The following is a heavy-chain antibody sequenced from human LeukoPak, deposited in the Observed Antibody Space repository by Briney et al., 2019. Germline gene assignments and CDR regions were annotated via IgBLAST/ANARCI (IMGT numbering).Heavy chain of an antibody. V-gene: IGHV3-30*18. CDR3: AKSIGTGYYTPFDY. CDR1: GFSFSNYG. D-gene: IGHD3/OR15-3a*01. Sequence: GGSLRLSCAASGFSFSNYGMNWVRQAPGKGPEWVAIISSDGRTQIYADSVKGRFTISRDNAKNSLYLQMNSLRAEDTAFYYCAKSIGTGYYTPFDYWGQGTLVTVSS. CDR2: ISSDGRTQ. J-gene: IGHJ4*02.